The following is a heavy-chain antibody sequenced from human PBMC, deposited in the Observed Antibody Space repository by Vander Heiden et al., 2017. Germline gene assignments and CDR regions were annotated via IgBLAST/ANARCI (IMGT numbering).Heavy chain of an antibody. CDR2: IIPIFGTA. CDR1: GGTFSSYA. D-gene: IGHD3-10*01. V-gene: IGHV1-69*01. J-gene: IGHJ6*02. CDR3: ARCRVYGSGSYSPADFFTYYYYGMDV. Sequence: QVQLVQSGAEVKKPGSSVKVSCKASGGTFSSYAISWVRQAPGQGLEWMGGIIPIFGTANYAQKFQGRVTITADESTSTAYMELSSLRSEDTAVYYCARCRVYGSGSYSPADFFTYYYYGMDVWGQGTTVTVSS.